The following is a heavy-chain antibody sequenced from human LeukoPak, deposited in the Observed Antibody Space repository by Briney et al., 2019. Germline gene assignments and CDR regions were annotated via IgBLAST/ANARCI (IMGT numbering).Heavy chain of an antibody. V-gene: IGHV1-2*04. CDR1: GYTFTGYC. CDR2: INPNSGDT. D-gene: IGHD3-10*01. Sequence: ASVKVSCKASGYTFTGYCIHWVRQAPGQGLEWMGWINPNSGDTKYAQQFQGWVTMTGDTSISTAYMELSRLRSDDTAVYYCAREGRITMVRGVPYGMDVCGKGTTVTVSS. J-gene: IGHJ6*04. CDR3: AREGRITMVRGVPYGMDV.